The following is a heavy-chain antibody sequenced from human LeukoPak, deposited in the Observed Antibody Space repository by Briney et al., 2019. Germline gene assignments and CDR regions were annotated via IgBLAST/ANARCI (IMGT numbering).Heavy chain of an antibody. D-gene: IGHD4-17*01. V-gene: IGHV4-59*12. Sequence: SETLSLTCTVSGGSISSYYWSWIRQPPGEGLEWIGYIYYSGSTDYNPSLKSRVTILVDTSKNQFSLKLSSVTAADTAVYYCASQTLYGDRDYWGQGTLVTVSS. CDR2: IYYSGST. J-gene: IGHJ4*02. CDR3: ASQTLYGDRDY. CDR1: GGSISSYY.